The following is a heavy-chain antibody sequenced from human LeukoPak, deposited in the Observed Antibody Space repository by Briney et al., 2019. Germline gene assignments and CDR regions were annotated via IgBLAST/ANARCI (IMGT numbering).Heavy chain of an antibody. CDR3: ARIVSDCGHVRCYKGFLDD. V-gene: IGHV4-31*03. Sequence: SETLSLTCTVSGDSLGSGDHYWGWIRQHPGTGLEWIGYIHFSGSTYYNPSLKSRLAISVDTSRNQFSLRLSSVTAADTAVYYCARIVSDCGHVRCYKGFLDDWDQGTLVTVSS. CDR1: GDSLGSGDHY. CDR2: IHFSGST. D-gene: IGHD2-21*01. J-gene: IGHJ4*02.